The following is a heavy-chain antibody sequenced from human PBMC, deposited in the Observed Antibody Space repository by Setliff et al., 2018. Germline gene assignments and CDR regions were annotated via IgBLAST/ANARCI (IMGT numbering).Heavy chain of an antibody. J-gene: IGHJ3*02. CDR3: ARDRRPFNWGGNDAFDI. V-gene: IGHV3-48*03. Sequence: PGGSLRLSCAASGFTFSNYEMNWVRQAPGKGLEWISYISNSDPTIYYADSVKGRFTVSSDNAKNSLYLQMNSLRAEDTAVYYCARDRRPFNWGGNDAFDIWGQGTMVTVSS. CDR1: GFTFSNYE. CDR2: ISNSDPTI. D-gene: IGHD7-27*01.